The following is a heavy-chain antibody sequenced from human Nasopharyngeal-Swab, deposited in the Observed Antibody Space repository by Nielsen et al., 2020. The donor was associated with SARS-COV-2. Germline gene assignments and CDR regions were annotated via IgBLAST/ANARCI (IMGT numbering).Heavy chain of an antibody. Sequence: GGSLRLSCAGSGFTFSTYGMHWVRQAPGKGLEWVAVISYDGSKKYYADSVKGRFTISRDNSKNTLYLQMNSLRAEDTAVYFCAREGRDGAVSSWGQGTLVTVSS. D-gene: IGHD5-24*01. CDR1: GFTFSTYG. V-gene: IGHV3-30*03. CDR2: ISYDGSKK. CDR3: AREGRDGAVSS. J-gene: IGHJ5*02.